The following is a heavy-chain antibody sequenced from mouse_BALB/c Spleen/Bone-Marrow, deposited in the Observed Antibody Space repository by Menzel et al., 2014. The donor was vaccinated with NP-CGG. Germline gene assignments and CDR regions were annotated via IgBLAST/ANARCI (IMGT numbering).Heavy chain of an antibody. CDR1: GFNIKDTY. CDR2: IDPANGNT. V-gene: IGHV14-3*02. Sequence: VQLQQSGAELVKPGASVKMSCTASGFNIKDTYMYWVKQRPEQGLEWIGRIDPANGNTKYDPKFQGKATITADTSSNTAYLQHSSLTSEDTAVYYCSRYRYYGSSYAMDYWGQGTSVTVSS. J-gene: IGHJ4*01. CDR3: SRYRYYGSSYAMDY. D-gene: IGHD1-1*01.